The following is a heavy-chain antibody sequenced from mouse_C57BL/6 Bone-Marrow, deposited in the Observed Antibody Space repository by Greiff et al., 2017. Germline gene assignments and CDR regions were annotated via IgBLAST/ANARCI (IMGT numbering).Heavy chain of an antibody. D-gene: IGHD1-1*01. V-gene: IGHV10-1*01. Sequence: EVQGVESGGGLVQPKGSLKLSCAASGFSFNTYAMNWVRQAPGKGLEWVARIRSKSNNYATYYADSVKDRFTISRDDSESMLYLQMNNLKTEDTAMYYCVRHYYGPFFAYWGQGTLVTVSA. CDR2: IRSKSNNYAT. CDR3: VRHYYGPFFAY. J-gene: IGHJ3*01. CDR1: GFSFNTYA.